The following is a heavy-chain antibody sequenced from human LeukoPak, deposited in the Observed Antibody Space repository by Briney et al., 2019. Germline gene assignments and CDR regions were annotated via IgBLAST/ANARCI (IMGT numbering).Heavy chain of an antibody. CDR3: VGQQQLVPGGFDY. Sequence: PSETLSLTCTVSGGSISSYYWSWIRQPPGKGLEWIGYIYYSGSTNYNPSLKSRVTISVDTSKNQFSLQLNSVTPEDTAVYYCVGQQQLVPGGFDYWGQGTLVTVSS. J-gene: IGHJ4*02. D-gene: IGHD6-13*01. CDR1: GGSISSYY. V-gene: IGHV4-59*12. CDR2: IYYSGST.